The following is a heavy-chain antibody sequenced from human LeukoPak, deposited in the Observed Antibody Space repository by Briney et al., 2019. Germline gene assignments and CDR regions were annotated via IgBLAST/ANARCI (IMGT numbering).Heavy chain of an antibody. CDR1: GFTFSSFA. CDR3: AKAGTSGHFDY. D-gene: IGHD7-27*01. J-gene: IGHJ4*02. Sequence: GGSLRLSCAASGFTFSSFAMSWVRQAPGKGLEWVSAISGSGGNTYYADSVKGRFTISRDNSKNTLYLQMNSLRAEDTALYYCAKAGTSGHFDYWGQGTLVTVSS. CDR2: ISGSGGNT. V-gene: IGHV3-23*01.